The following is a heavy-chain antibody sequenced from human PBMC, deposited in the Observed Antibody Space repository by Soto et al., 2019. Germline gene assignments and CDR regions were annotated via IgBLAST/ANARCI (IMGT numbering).Heavy chain of an antibody. CDR1: GFSLSTSGMC. V-gene: IGHV2-70*01. CDR3: ARNYYDSSGYRWFDY. Sequence: PTLVNPPQTLTRTCTFSGFSLSTSGMCVSWIRQPPGKALEWLALIDWDDDKYYSTSLKTRLTISKDTSKNQVVLTMTNMDPVDTATYYCARNYYDSSGYRWFDYWGQGTLVTVSS. CDR2: IDWDDDK. D-gene: IGHD3-22*01. J-gene: IGHJ4*02.